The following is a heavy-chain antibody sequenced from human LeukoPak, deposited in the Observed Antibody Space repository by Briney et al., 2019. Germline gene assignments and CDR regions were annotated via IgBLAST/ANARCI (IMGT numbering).Heavy chain of an antibody. Sequence: ASVKVSCKASGYTFTSYDINWVRQATGQGLEWMGWMNPNSGNTGYAQKFQGRVTITRNTSISTAYMELSSLRSEDTAVYYCARVADYYYYNYMDVWGKGTTVTISS. CDR3: ARVADYYYYNYMDV. D-gene: IGHD6-19*01. CDR2: MNPNSGNT. CDR1: GYTFTSYD. V-gene: IGHV1-8*03. J-gene: IGHJ6*03.